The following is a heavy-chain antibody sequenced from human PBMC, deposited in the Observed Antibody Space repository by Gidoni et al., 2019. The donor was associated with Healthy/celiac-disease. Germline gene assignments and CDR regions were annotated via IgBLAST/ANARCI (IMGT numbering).Heavy chain of an antibody. CDR2: SIPILGIA. J-gene: IGHJ6*02. D-gene: IGHD3-9*01. V-gene: IGHV1-69*04. CDR3: ARDRGYDILTGYYSYYYYYGMDV. CDR1: VGTFSSYA. Sequence: QVQLVQSGAEVKKPGSSVKVSCTAAVGTFSSYASSWVRQAPGQGLEGMGRSIPILGIANYAQKFQGRVTITADKSTSTAYMELSSLRSEDTAVYYCARDRGYDILTGYYSYYYYYGMDVWGQGTTVTVSS.